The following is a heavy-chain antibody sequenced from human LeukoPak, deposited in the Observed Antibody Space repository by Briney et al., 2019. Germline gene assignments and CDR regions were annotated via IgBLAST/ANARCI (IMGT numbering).Heavy chain of an antibody. V-gene: IGHV3-9*03. J-gene: IGHJ4*02. CDR2: ISWNSGSI. D-gene: IGHD3-22*01. CDR3: AKGRDSGYYLDYFDY. CDR1: GLTFDDYA. Sequence: GRSLRLSCAASGLTFDDYAMHWVRQAPGKGLEWVSGISWNSGSIGYADSVKGRFTISRDNAKNSLYLQMNSLRAEDMALYYCAKGRDSGYYLDYFDYWGQGTLVTVSS.